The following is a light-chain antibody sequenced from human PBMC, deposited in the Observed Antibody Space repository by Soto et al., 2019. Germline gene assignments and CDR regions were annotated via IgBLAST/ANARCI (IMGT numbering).Light chain of an antibody. CDR1: QSVSSY. V-gene: IGKV3-11*01. Sequence: EIVLTQSPATLSLSPGDRATLSCRASQSVSSYLAWYQQKPGQAPRLLIHAASNRATGIPARFSGSGSGTDFTLTITSLEPEDFAVYYCQQRSNWPSTFGGGTKVEIK. J-gene: IGKJ4*01. CDR2: AAS. CDR3: QQRSNWPST.